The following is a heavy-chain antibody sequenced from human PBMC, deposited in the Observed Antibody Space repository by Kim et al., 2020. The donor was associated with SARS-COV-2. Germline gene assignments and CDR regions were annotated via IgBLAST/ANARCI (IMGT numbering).Heavy chain of an antibody. CDR1: GFTFSSYE. J-gene: IGHJ4*02. Sequence: GGSLRLSCAASGFTFSSYEMNWVRQAPGKGLEWISYISSSGSTTNYADSVKGRFTISRDNAKSSLYLLLNSLRVDDTAIYYCARERGGWYFDYWGQGTLVTVSS. CDR2: ISSSGSTT. CDR3: ARERGGWYFDY. D-gene: IGHD6-19*01. V-gene: IGHV3-48*03.